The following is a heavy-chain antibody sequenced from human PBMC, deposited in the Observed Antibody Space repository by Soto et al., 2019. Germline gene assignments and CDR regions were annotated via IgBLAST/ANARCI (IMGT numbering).Heavy chain of an antibody. D-gene: IGHD2-21*01. Sequence: QVQLQESGPGLVKPSQTLSLTCTVSGGSISSGGYYWSWIRQHPGKGLEWIGYIYYSGSTYYNPSLKSRVPISVDTSKNQFSLKLSSVTAAATAVYYCAASCVGCGGFNYYGMDVWGQGTTVTVSS. CDR1: GGSISSGGYY. J-gene: IGHJ6*02. CDR2: IYYSGST. CDR3: AASCVGCGGFNYYGMDV. V-gene: IGHV4-31*03.